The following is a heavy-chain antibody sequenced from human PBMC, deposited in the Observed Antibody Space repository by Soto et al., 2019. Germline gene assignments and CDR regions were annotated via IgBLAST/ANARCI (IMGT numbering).Heavy chain of an antibody. V-gene: IGHV3-30*18. CDR2: ISYDGSNK. CDR1: GFTFSSYG. Sequence: QVQLVESGGGVVQPGRSLRLSCAASGFTFSSYGMHWVRQAPGKGLEWVAVISYDGSNKYYADSVKGRFTISRDNSKNTLYLQMNSLRAEDTAVYYCAKGLRYSNYYDYGMDVWGQGTTVTVSS. CDR3: AKGLRYSNYYDYGMDV. D-gene: IGHD3-9*01. J-gene: IGHJ6*02.